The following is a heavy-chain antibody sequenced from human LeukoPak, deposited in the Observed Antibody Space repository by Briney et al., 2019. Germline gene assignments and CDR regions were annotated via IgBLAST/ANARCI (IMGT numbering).Heavy chain of an antibody. CDR1: VYTFTAYY. CDR2: INPNSGGT. CDR3: ARVVVEAYYYDSSGSGPFDY. V-gene: IGHV1-2*02. J-gene: IGHJ4*02. D-gene: IGHD3-22*01. Sequence: ASVTVSCKASVYTFTAYYMHWVRQAPGQGLEWMGWINPNSGGTNYAQKFQGRVSMTRDTSISTAYMELSRLRSDDTAVYYCARVVVEAYYYDSSGSGPFDYWGQGTLVTVSS.